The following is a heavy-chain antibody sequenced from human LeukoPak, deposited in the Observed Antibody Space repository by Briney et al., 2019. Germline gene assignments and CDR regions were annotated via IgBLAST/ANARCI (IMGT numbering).Heavy chain of an antibody. Sequence: SETLSLTCTVSGGSISNYYWSWIRQPPGKGLEWIGYIYYSGSTNYNPSLKSRVTISVDTSKNQFSLKLSSVTAADTAVYYCAREVGANDAFDIWGQGTMVTVSS. CDR2: IYYSGST. D-gene: IGHD1-26*01. J-gene: IGHJ3*02. V-gene: IGHV4-59*01. CDR3: AREVGANDAFDI. CDR1: GGSISNYY.